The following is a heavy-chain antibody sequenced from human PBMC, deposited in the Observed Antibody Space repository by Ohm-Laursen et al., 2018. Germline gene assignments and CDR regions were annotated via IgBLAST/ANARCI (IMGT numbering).Heavy chain of an antibody. Sequence: LDTLSLTCTVSGGSIRSGSYYWSWIRRPPGKGLEWIGEINHSGSTNYNPSLKSRVTISVDTSKNQFSLKLSSVTAADTAVYYCARVIMVRGAIPRPPRRGTDVWGQGTTVTVSS. J-gene: IGHJ6*02. CDR2: INHSGST. CDR1: GGSIRSGSYY. V-gene: IGHV4-39*07. CDR3: ARVIMVRGAIPRPPRRGTDV. D-gene: IGHD3-10*01.